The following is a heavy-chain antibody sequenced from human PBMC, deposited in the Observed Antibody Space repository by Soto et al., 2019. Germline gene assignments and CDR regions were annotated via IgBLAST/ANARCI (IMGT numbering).Heavy chain of an antibody. J-gene: IGHJ5*01. CDR1: GDSLSHNY. CDR2: IYYGGTT. V-gene: IGHV4-59*08. Sequence: SQTRSLTCSVSGDSLSHNYSNLFRQPQGKGLEWVGYIYYGGTTSYNPSLKSRVTISLETSKSQISLRLSSVTAADTAVYYCARLGAAYQSLDSWGPGTLVTVSS. CDR3: ARLGAAYQSLDS. D-gene: IGHD2-2*01.